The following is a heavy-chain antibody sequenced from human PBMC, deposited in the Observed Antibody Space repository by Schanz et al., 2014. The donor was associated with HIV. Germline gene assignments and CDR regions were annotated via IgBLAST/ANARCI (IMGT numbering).Heavy chain of an antibody. D-gene: IGHD2-8*01. V-gene: IGHV1-2*02. Sequence: QVQLVQSGAEMKKPGASVKVSCKASGYTFTSYDINWVRQAPGQGLEWMGWINPNSGATDSAQKFQGRVTMTRDTSISTAFMELSSLRSDDTAVYYCARDTNFVLDVWGQGTTVTVSS. CDR2: INPNSGAT. J-gene: IGHJ6*02. CDR1: GYTFTSYD. CDR3: ARDTNFVLDV.